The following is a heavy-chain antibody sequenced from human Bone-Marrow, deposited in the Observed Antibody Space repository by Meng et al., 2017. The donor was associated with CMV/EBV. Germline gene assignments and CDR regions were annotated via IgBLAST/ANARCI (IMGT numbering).Heavy chain of an antibody. V-gene: IGHV2-5*02. CDR1: GFSLSSGGVG. CDR2: IYWDDDR. Sequence: QITLKESGPTLVKPTQTLTPTCTFSGFSLSSGGVGVGWVRQPPGKALEWLAHIYWDDDRRYSPSLKSRLTITKDTSNNQVVLKMTNMDPVDTATYYCVHSAVRSGWSSEPDYWGQGTLVTVSS. D-gene: IGHD6-25*01. J-gene: IGHJ4*02. CDR3: VHSAVRSGWSSEPDY.